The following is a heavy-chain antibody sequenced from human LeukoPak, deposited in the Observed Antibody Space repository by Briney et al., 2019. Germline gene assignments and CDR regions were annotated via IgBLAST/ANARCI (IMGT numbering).Heavy chain of an antibody. CDR3: ARDRVKRGYMCFDY. Sequence: GGSLRLSCAGSGFTFSSYSMNWIRQAPGKGLEWVSYISSSSSIIYYADSLKGRFTISRDNAKNSLYLQMNSLRDEETAVYYCARDRVKRGYMCFDYWGQGTLVTVSS. CDR1: GFTFSSYS. V-gene: IGHV3-48*02. D-gene: IGHD5-18*01. J-gene: IGHJ4*02. CDR2: ISSSSSII.